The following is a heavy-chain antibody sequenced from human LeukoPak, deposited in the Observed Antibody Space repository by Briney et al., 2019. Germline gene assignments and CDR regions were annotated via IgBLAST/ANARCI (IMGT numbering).Heavy chain of an antibody. CDR1: GGFITTTSYY. J-gene: IGHJ4*02. CDR2: IYHSGST. CDR3: ARTGTTVTTLTFFDY. V-gene: IGHV4-39*01. D-gene: IGHD4-11*01. Sequence: SETLSLTCTVSGGFITTTSYYWAWVRQPPGKGLGWIGNIYHSGSTYYNPSLKRRVTISLDTSKNQFSLKLSSVTAADTAVYYCARTGTTVTTLTFFDYWGQGTLVTVSS.